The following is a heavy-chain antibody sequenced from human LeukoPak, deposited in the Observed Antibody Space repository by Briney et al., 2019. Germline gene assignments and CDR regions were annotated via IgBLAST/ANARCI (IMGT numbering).Heavy chain of an antibody. V-gene: IGHV4-38-2*01. CDR2: IYHSGST. Sequence: SETLSLTCAVSGYSISSGYYWGWIRQPPGKGLEWIGSIYHSGSTCYNPSLKRRVTISVDTSKNQFSLKLSSVTAADTAVYYCARQAIAATGNWFDPWGQGTLVTVSS. J-gene: IGHJ5*02. CDR3: ARQAIAATGNWFDP. CDR1: GYSISSGYY. D-gene: IGHD2-15*01.